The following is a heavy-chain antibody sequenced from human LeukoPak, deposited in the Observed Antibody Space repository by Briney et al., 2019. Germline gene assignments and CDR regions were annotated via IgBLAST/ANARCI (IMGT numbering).Heavy chain of an antibody. CDR3: ARDYDYDILTGRYDY. D-gene: IGHD3-9*01. CDR2: ISSSRTYI. CDR1: GFPFSSYS. J-gene: IGHJ4*02. V-gene: IGHV3-21*01. Sequence: GGSLRLSCAASGFPFSSYSTNWVRQAPGKGLEWVSSISSSRTYIYYADSVEGRFTISRDNAKNSLYLQMNSLRAEDTAVYYCARDYDYDILTGRYDYWGQGTLVTVSS.